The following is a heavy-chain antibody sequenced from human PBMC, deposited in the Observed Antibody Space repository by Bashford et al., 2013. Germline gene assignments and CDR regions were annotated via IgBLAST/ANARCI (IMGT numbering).Heavy chain of an antibody. CDR2: IISQFHTT. Sequence: SVKVSCKASGGTLSSYGINWLRQAPGQGLEWMGGIISQFHTTNYAPKFQGRVTISADKSTSTTYLDLTSLTSEDTAVYFCARDGPVVGVWNAFDVWGQGTVVTVSS. CDR3: ARDGPVVGVWNAFDV. J-gene: IGHJ3*01. CDR1: GGTLSSYG. V-gene: IGHV1-69*06. D-gene: IGHD1-26*01.